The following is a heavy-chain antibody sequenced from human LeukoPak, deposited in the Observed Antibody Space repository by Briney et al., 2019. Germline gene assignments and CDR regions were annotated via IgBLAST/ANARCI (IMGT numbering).Heavy chain of an antibody. CDR3: ARGPGAAGTGVDY. CDR2: INHSGST. CDR1: GGSFSGYY. Sequence: SSETLSLTCAVYGGSFSGYYWSWIRQPPGKGLEWIGEINHSGSTNYNPSLKSRVTISVDTSKNQFSLKLSSVTAADTAVYYCARGPGAAGTGVDYWGQGTLVTVSS. V-gene: IGHV4-34*01. D-gene: IGHD2-8*02. J-gene: IGHJ4*02.